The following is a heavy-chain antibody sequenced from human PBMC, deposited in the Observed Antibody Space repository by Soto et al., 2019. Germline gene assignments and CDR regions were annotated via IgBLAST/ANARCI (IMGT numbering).Heavy chain of an antibody. D-gene: IGHD3-10*01. CDR2: ISGDGDRT. CDR1: VFTFSNYA. CDR3: GKGYYGGGSYDY. Sequence: EVQLLESGGGLVQPGGSLRLSCAASVFTFSNYAMTWVRQAPGKGLEWVSGISGDGDRTYYTDSVKGRFTISRDNSKNTLYLKRSGLGVEDTAVYHCGKGYYGGGSYDYWGRGTLVTVSS. V-gene: IGHV3-23*01. J-gene: IGHJ4*02.